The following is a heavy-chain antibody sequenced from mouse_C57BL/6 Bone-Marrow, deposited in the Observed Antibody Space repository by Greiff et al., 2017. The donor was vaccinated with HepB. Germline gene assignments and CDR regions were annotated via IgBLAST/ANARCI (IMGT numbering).Heavy chain of an antibody. Sequence: EVQLQQSGTVLARPGASVKMSCKTSGYTFTSYWMHWVKQRPGQGLEWIGAIYPGNSDTSYNQKFKGKAKLTAVTSASTAYMELSSLTNEDSAVYYCTRRGGQLRLRFAYWGQGTLVTVSA. CDR2: IYPGNSDT. CDR1: GYTFTSYW. J-gene: IGHJ3*01. CDR3: TRRGGQLRLRFAY. V-gene: IGHV1-5*01. D-gene: IGHD3-2*02.